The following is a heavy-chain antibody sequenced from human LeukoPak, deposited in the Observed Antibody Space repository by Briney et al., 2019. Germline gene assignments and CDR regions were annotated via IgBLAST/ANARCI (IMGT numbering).Heavy chain of an antibody. CDR2: INPSGGST. V-gene: IGHV1-46*01. CDR1: GCTFTSYY. CDR3: ARVVAVGDFDY. Sequence: GASVKVSCKASGCTFTSYYMHWVRQAPGQGLEWMGIINPSGGSTSYAQKFQGRVTMTRDTSTSTVYMELSSLRSEDTAVYYCARVVAVGDFDYWGQGTLVTVSS. J-gene: IGHJ4*02. D-gene: IGHD6-19*01.